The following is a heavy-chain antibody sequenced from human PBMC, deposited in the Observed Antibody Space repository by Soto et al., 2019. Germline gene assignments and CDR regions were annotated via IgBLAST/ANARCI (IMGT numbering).Heavy chain of an antibody. J-gene: IGHJ6*03. CDR1: GFTFSSYS. Sequence: EVQLVESGGGLVQPGGSLRLSCAASGFTFSSYSMNWVRQAPGKGLEWVSYISSSSTIYYADSVKGRFTISRDNAKNSLYLQMNSLRAEDTAVYYCAREGRITYYMDVWGKGTTVTVSS. V-gene: IGHV3-48*01. CDR2: ISSSSTI. CDR3: AREGRITYYMDV. D-gene: IGHD3-16*01.